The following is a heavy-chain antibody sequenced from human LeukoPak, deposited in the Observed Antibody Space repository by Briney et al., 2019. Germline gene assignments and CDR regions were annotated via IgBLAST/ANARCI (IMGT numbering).Heavy chain of an antibody. CDR1: GFTFSSYW. J-gene: IGHJ4*02. CDR2: INSDGSST. Sequence: PGGSLRLSCAASGFTFSSYWMHWVRQAPGKGLVWVSRINSDGSSTSYADSVKGRFTISRDNAKNTLYLQMNSLRAEDTVVYYCARVHTATRGFDYWGQGTLVTVSS. D-gene: IGHD5-18*01. V-gene: IGHV3-74*01. CDR3: ARVHTATRGFDY.